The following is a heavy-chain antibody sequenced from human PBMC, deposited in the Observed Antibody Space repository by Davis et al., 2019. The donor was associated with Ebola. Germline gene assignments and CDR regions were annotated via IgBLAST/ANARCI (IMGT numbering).Heavy chain of an antibody. J-gene: IGHJ4*02. CDR2: ISSSSSYI. D-gene: IGHD4-17*01. Sequence: GESLKISCAASGFTFSSYSMNWVRQAPGKGLEWVSPISSSSSYIYYADSVKGRFTISRDNAKNSLYLQMNSLRAEDTAVYYCARAGLRMDYWGQGTLVTVSS. CDR1: GFTFSSYS. CDR3: ARAGLRMDY. V-gene: IGHV3-21*01.